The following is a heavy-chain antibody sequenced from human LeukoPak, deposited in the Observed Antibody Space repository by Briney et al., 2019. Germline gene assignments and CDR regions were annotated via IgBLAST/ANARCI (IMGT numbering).Heavy chain of an antibody. Sequence: GGSLRLSCAASGFTFSSYAMSWVRQAPGKGLEWVSAISGSGGSTYYADSVKGRFTISRDNSKNTLYLQMNSLRAEDTAVYYCAKDLSIVWELLGEGYWGQGTLVTVSS. CDR1: GFTFSSYA. D-gene: IGHD1-26*01. J-gene: IGHJ4*02. CDR3: AKDLSIVWELLGEGY. V-gene: IGHV3-23*01. CDR2: ISGSGGST.